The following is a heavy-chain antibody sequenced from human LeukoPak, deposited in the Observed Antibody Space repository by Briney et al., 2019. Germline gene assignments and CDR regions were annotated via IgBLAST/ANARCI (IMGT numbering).Heavy chain of an antibody. CDR3: ARDLWGSGSYYNGFDY. Sequence: PGGSLRLSCAASGFTFSDYYMSWIRQAPGKGLEWVSYISSSGSTIYYADSVKGRFTISRDNAENSLYLQMNSLRAEDTAVYYCARDLWGSGSYYNGFDYWGQGTLVTVSS. D-gene: IGHD3-10*01. J-gene: IGHJ4*02. V-gene: IGHV3-11*04. CDR2: ISSSGSTI. CDR1: GFTFSDYY.